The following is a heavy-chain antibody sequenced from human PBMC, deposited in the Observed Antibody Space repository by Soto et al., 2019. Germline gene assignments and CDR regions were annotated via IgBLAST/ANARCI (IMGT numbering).Heavy chain of an antibody. CDR3: ARREPRNSSWPD. CDR1: GASMTSSSYF. D-gene: IGHD6-13*01. CDR2: IYYNRSP. Sequence: SETLSLTCTISGASMTSSSYFWGFVRQPPGLGLEWIGTIYYNRSPYYSTSLKSRVTISVDTSKNQFSLKLSSVTAADTAVYYCARREPRNSSWPDWSQGTLVTVSS. J-gene: IGHJ4*02. V-gene: IGHV4-39*01.